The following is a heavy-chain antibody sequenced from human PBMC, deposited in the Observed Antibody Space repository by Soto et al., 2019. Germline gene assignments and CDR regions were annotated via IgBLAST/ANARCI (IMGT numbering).Heavy chain of an antibody. D-gene: IGHD6-13*01. CDR2: VNPNSGGT. CDR3: ARSIAAAGFDY. Sequence: ASAKVSCKASGYTFTGYYMHWVRQAPGQGLEWMGWVNPNSGGTNYAQKFQGRVTMTRDTSISTAYMELSRLRSDDTAVYYCARSIAAAGFDYWGQGTLVTVSS. V-gene: IGHV1-2*02. J-gene: IGHJ4*02. CDR1: GYTFTGYY.